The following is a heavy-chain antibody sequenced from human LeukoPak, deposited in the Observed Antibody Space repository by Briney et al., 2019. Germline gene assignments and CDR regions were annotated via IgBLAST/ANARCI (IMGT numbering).Heavy chain of an antibody. D-gene: IGHD2-2*01. Sequence: SETLSLTCTVSGGSISSSSYYWGWIRQPPGKGLEWIGSIYYSGSTYYNPSLKSRVTISVDTSKNQFSLKLSSVTAADTAVYYCARFGCSSCGFVWDYWGQGTLVTVSS. J-gene: IGHJ4*02. CDR1: GGSISSSSYY. CDR3: ARFGCSSCGFVWDY. CDR2: IYYSGST. V-gene: IGHV4-39*01.